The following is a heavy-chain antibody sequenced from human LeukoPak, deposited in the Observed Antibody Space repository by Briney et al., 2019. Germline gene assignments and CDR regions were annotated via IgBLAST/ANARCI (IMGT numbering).Heavy chain of an antibody. Sequence: AASVKVSCKASEYTFTDYHMHWVRQAPGQGLEWMGWISTYNGNTNYVQSFQGRVTMTTDTSTSIAYMELRSLRSDDTAVYYCARYSGSRLDPWGQGTLVTVSS. D-gene: IGHD1-26*01. CDR2: ISTYNGNT. V-gene: IGHV1-18*04. CDR3: ARYSGSRLDP. CDR1: EYTFTDYH. J-gene: IGHJ5*02.